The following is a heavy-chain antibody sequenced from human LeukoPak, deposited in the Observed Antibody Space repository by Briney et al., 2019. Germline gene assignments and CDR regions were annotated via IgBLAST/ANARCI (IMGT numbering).Heavy chain of an antibody. CDR3: ARGPHWRISDAFDI. V-gene: IGHV3-21*01. D-gene: IGHD3-3*01. Sequence: GGSLRLSCAASGFTFSSYSMNWVRQAPGKGLEWVSSISSSSSYIYYADSVKGRFTISRDNAKNSLYLQMNSLRAEDTAVYYCARGPHWRISDAFDIWGQGTMVTVSS. CDR1: GFTFSSYS. J-gene: IGHJ3*02. CDR2: ISSSSSYI.